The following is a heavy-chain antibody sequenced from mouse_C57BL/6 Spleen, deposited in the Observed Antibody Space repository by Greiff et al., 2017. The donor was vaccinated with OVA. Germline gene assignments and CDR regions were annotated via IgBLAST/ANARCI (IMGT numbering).Heavy chain of an antibody. CDR2: IYPGDGDT. CDR1: GYAFSSYW. D-gene: IGHD5-5*01. Sequence: SGAELVKPGASVKISCKASGYAFSSYWMNWVKQRPGKGLEWIGQIYPGDGDTNYNGKFKGKATLTADKSSSTAYMQLSSLTSEDSAVYFCARGGLPYAMDYWGQGTSVTVSS. V-gene: IGHV1-80*01. CDR3: ARGGLPYAMDY. J-gene: IGHJ4*01.